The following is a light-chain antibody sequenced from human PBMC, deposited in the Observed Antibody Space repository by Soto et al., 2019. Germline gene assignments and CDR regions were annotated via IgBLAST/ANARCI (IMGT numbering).Light chain of an antibody. CDR3: SSFTRSTHVV. J-gene: IGLJ2*01. Sequence: QSALTQPASVSGSPGQSITISCTGTSSDDGGYNYVSWYQQHPGKAPKLMIYDVSNRPSGVSNRFSGSKSGNTASLTISGLQAEDEADYYCSSFTRSTHVVFGGGTKVTVL. CDR2: DVS. V-gene: IGLV2-14*01. CDR1: SSDDGGYNY.